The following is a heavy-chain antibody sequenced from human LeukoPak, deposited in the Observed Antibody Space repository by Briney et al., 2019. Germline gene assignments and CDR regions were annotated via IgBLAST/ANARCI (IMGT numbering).Heavy chain of an antibody. CDR3: ASPHHLNSPPIVVVPAAMRL. Sequence: ASGKVSCKASGYTFTGYYMHWVRQGPGQGLEWMGWINPNSGGTNYAQKFQGGGTMTSGTAISTAYMELSRLRSDETAVYYCASPHHLNSPPIVVVPAAMRLWGQGPLVPVSS. CDR2: INPNSGGT. CDR1: GYTFTGYY. D-gene: IGHD2-2*01. V-gene: IGHV1-2*02. J-gene: IGHJ4*02.